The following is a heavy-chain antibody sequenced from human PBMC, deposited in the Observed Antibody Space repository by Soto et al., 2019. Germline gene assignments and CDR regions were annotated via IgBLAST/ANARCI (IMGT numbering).Heavy chain of an antibody. CDR2: ISGSGGST. CDR3: AKGSARSGYDLNYQNWFDP. D-gene: IGHD5-12*01. Sequence: GGSLRLSCAASGFSFSSYAMNWVRQAPGKGLEWVSTISGSGGSTYYADSVKGRFTISRDNSKNTLHLQMNSLRAEDTAVYYCAKGSARSGYDLNYQNWFDPWGRGTLVTVSS. J-gene: IGHJ5*02. CDR1: GFSFSSYA. V-gene: IGHV3-23*01.